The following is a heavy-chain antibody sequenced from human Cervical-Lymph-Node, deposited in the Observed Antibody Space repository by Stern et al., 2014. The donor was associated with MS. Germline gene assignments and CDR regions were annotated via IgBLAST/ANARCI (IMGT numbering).Heavy chain of an antibody. D-gene: IGHD2-15*01. CDR2: IVPILVTP. CDR3: ARSVRLASAGIFGY. Sequence: VQLVQSGAEVKTPGSSVKVSCKAFGGSFSDYAFNWVRQAPGQGLEWLGGIVPILVTPNYAQEFQGRVTIAADESTSTTYLELKALTSEDTALYFCARSVRLASAGIFGYWGQGTVVAVSS. V-gene: IGHV1-69*01. J-gene: IGHJ4*02. CDR1: GGSFSDYA.